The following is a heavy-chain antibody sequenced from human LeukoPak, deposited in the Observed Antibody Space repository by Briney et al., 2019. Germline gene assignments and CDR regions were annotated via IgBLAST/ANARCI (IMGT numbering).Heavy chain of an antibody. D-gene: IGHD3-3*01. V-gene: IGHV4-34*01. CDR2: INHSGST. CDR3: ARTIYDFWSGYYDLFDY. J-gene: IGHJ4*02. CDR1: GGSFSGYY. Sequence: SETLSLTCAVYGGSFSGYYWSWIRQPPGKGLEWIGEINHSGSTNYNPSLKSRVTISVDTSKNQSSLKLSSVTAADTAVYYCARTIYDFWSGYYDLFDYWGQGTLVTVSS.